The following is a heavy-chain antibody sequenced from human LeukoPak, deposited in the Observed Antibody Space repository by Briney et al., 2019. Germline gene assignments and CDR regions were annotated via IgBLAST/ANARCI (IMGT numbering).Heavy chain of an antibody. J-gene: IGHJ4*02. Sequence: GGSLRLSCAASGFIFNNYAIHWVRQAPGKGLQWVAVISPDGTQKYDADSVKGRSTISRDNSQKILYLQMNTLRTEDTAVYYCARNLVGSGYYFDYWGQGTLVTVSS. D-gene: IGHD3-22*01. CDR1: GFIFNNYA. CDR3: ARNLVGSGYYFDY. CDR2: ISPDGTQK. V-gene: IGHV3-30*03.